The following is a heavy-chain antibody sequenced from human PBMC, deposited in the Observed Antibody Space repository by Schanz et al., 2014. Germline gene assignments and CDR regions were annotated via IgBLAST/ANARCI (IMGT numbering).Heavy chain of an antibody. D-gene: IGHD6-6*01. J-gene: IGHJ6*02. V-gene: IGHV3-23*04. CDR3: TRQDFAASHSSSPYGMDA. CDR1: GFIFSGYA. Sequence: VQLVESGGGVVQPGNSLRLSCAASGFIFSGYAMSWVRQAPGRGLEWVSVISGSGGSTYYADSVKGRFIISRDNSKNTLDLQMNSLRDEDTAVYYCTRQDFAASHSSSPYGMDAWGQGTTVTVSS. CDR2: ISGSGGST.